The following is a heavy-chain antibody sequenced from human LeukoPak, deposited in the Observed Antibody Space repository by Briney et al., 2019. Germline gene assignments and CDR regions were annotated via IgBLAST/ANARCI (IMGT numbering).Heavy chain of an antibody. D-gene: IGHD5-24*01. V-gene: IGHV1-69*13. Sequence: GASVKVSCKASGYTFTSYGISWVRQAPGQGLEWMGGIIPIFGTANYAQKFQGRVTITADESTSTAYMELSSLRSEDTAVYYCAREYGYRIYWGQGTLVTVSS. J-gene: IGHJ4*02. CDR1: GYTFTSYG. CDR2: IIPIFGTA. CDR3: AREYGYRIY.